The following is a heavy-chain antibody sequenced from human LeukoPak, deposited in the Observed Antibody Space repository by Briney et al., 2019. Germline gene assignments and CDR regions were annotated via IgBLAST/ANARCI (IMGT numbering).Heavy chain of an antibody. CDR3: ARGGYSYGYAFDI. Sequence: GRSLRLSCAASGFTFSGSAMHWVRQASGKGLEWVGRIRSKANSYATAYAASVKGRFTISRDDSKNTAYLQMNSLKTEDTAVYYCARGGYSYGYAFDIWGQGTMVTVSS. J-gene: IGHJ3*02. V-gene: IGHV3-73*01. CDR1: GFTFSGSA. D-gene: IGHD5-18*01. CDR2: IRSKANSYAT.